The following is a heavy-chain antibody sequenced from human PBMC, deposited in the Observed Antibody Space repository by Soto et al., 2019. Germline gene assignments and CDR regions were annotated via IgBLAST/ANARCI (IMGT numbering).Heavy chain of an antibody. V-gene: IGHV3-7*01. J-gene: IGHJ4*02. Sequence: EVQLVESGGALVQPGGSLRLSCVVSGFSFRNYWMSWVRQDPGKGLEWVANIKEDGSEKYYMDSVKGRFTISRDNAKTSLDLQMNSVRAEDTAVYYCASHPPRGDYNKYATTYWGQGTLVTVSS. CDR3: ASHPPRGDYNKYATTY. D-gene: IGHD4-4*01. CDR2: IKEDGSEK. CDR1: GFSFRNYW.